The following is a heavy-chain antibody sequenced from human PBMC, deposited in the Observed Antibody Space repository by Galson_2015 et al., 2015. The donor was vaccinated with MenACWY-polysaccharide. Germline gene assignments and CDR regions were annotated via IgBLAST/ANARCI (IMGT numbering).Heavy chain of an antibody. D-gene: IGHD2-2*01. Sequence: TLSLTCTVSGGSISSGDSYWSWIRQSPGKGLEWIGYIYYSGRTNYSPSLKSRATVSLDTSKNLFSLKLSFVTAADTAVYYCASLPLENCGSVSCYGYFHHWGQGTLVTVSS. V-gene: IGHV4-30-4*01. CDR1: GGSISSGDSY. CDR2: IYYSGRT. CDR3: ASLPLENCGSVSCYGYFHH. J-gene: IGHJ1*01.